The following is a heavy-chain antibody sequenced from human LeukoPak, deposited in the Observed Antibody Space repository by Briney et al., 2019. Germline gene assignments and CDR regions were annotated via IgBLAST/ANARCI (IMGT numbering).Heavy chain of an antibody. CDR3: AKVVVVGTNDY. CDR2: IYTSGNT. Sequence: PGGSLRLSCAASGFTVSSNYMTWVRQAPGKGLEWVSVIYTSGNTYYADSVKGRFTISRDNAKNSLYLQMNSLRAEDTAVYYCAKVVVVGTNDYWGQGTLVTVSS. J-gene: IGHJ4*02. CDR1: GFTVSSNY. D-gene: IGHD3-22*01. V-gene: IGHV3-66*01.